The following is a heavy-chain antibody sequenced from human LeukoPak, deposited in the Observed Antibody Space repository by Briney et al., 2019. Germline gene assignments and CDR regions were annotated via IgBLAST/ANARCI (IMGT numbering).Heavy chain of an antibody. V-gene: IGHV1-2*02. J-gene: IGHJ4*02. CDR3: ARAVGGDGSGSL. CDR1: GYTFTGYY. D-gene: IGHD3-10*01. CDR2: INPNSGGT. Sequence: ASVKVSCKASGYTFTGYYMQWVRQAPGQGLEWMGWINPNSGGTNYAQKFQGRVTMTRDTSISTAYMELNRLRSDDTAVYYCARAVGGDGSGSLWGPGTLVTVSS.